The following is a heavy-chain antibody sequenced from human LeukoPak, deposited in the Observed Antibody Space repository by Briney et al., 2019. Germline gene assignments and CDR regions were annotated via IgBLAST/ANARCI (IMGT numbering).Heavy chain of an antibody. J-gene: IGHJ4*02. V-gene: IGHV4-4*09. CDR3: ASAYYYGSGSYYILDY. CDR2: IYTSGST. D-gene: IGHD3-10*01. Sequence: SETLSLTCTVSGGSISSYYWSWIRQPPGKGLEWIWYIYTSGSTNYNPSLKGRVTISVDTSKNQFSLKLSSVTAADTAVYYCASAYYYGSGSYYILDYWGQGTLVTVSS. CDR1: GGSISSYY.